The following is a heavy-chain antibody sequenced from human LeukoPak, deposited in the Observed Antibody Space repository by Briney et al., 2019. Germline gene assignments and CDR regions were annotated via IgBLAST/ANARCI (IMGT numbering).Heavy chain of an antibody. Sequence: SETLSLTCAVYGGSFSGYYWSWIRQPPGKGLEWIGEINHSGNTNYNPSLKSRVTISVDTSKNQFSLKVTSVTAADTAVYYCARGYPSYGSDYWGQGTLVTVSS. CDR2: INHSGNT. J-gene: IGHJ4*02. V-gene: IGHV4-34*01. D-gene: IGHD5-18*01. CDR3: ARGYPSYGSDY. CDR1: GGSFSGYY.